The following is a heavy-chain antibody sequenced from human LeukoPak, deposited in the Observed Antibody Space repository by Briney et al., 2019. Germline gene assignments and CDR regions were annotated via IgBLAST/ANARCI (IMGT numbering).Heavy chain of an antibody. CDR1: GFTFSSFS. CDR3: ARVIAAALGGFDY. Sequence: GGSLRLSCAASGFTFSSFSMNWVRQAPGKGLEWVSFITGSSSTIYYADSVKGRFTIFRDNAKNSLYLQMNSLRAEDTAVYYCARVIAAALGGFDYWGQETLVTVSS. J-gene: IGHJ4*02. CDR2: ITGSSSTI. D-gene: IGHD6-13*01. V-gene: IGHV3-48*04.